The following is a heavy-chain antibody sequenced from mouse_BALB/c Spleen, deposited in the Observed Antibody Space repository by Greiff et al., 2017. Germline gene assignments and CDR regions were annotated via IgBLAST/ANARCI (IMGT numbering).Heavy chain of an antibody. V-gene: IGHV10-3*03. CDR1: GFTFNTYA. Sequence: EVHLVESGGGLVQPKGSLKLSCAASGFTFNTYAMHWVCQAPGKGLEWVARIRSKSNNYATYYADSVKDRFTISRDDSQSMLYLQMNNLKTEDTAMYYCVREGGNSYAMDYWGQGTSVTVSS. CDR3: VREGGNSYAMDY. CDR2: IRSKSNNYAT. D-gene: IGHD2-1*01. J-gene: IGHJ4*01.